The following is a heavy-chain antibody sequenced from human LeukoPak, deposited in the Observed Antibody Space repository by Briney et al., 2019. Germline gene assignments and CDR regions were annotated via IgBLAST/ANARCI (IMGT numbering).Heavy chain of an antibody. V-gene: IGHV4-34*01. CDR2: INHSGST. CDR1: GGSFSGYY. Sequence: KTSETLSLTCAVYGGSFSGYYWSWIRQPPGKGLEWIGEINHSGSTNYNPSLKSRVTISVDTSKNQFSLKLSSATAADTAVYYCARSHGSDAFDIWGQGTMVTVSS. J-gene: IGHJ3*02. CDR3: ARSHGSDAFDI.